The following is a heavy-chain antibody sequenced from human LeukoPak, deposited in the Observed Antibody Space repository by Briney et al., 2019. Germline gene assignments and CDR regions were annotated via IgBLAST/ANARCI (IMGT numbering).Heavy chain of an antibody. CDR2: IYYSGNT. D-gene: IGHD2-2*01. Sequence: SSETLSLTCTVSGGSISSSSYYWGWIRQPPGKGLEWIGSIYYSGNTYYNPSLESRVTISVDTSKNQFSLKLSSVTAADTAVYYCASGGPTAYYFDYWGQGTLVTVSS. CDR3: ASGGPTAYYFDY. J-gene: IGHJ4*02. V-gene: IGHV4-39*01. CDR1: GGSISSSSYY.